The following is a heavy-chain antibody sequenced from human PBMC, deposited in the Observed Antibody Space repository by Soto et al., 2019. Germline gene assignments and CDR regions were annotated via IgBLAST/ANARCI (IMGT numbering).Heavy chain of an antibody. CDR3: ARDPLYDYGDLSHVFYM. CDR2: VYHTGST. Sequence: QVQLQESGPGLVKPSQTLSLSCTVSGDSMSRGDYYWSWIRLPPGKGLEWIGFVYHTGSTYYSPSLKCRVDIAGDMSKNQFSLKLNSVTAADTDVYYCARDPLYDYGDLSHVFYMWGQGTMVTVSS. J-gene: IGHJ3*02. V-gene: IGHV4-30-4*01. CDR1: GDSMSRGDYY. D-gene: IGHD4-17*01.